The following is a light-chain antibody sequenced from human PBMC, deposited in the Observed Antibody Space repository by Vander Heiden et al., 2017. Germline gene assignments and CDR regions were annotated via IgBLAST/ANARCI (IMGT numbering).Light chain of an antibody. CDR2: AAS. J-gene: IGKJ3*01. CDR3: QQRDSNPRLT. V-gene: IGKV1-39*01. CDR1: QSISRY. Sequence: DIQMTQSPSSLSASVGDRVTITCRASQSISRYLNWYQNRQGKAPKLLLYAASNLHSAVLPRSSSSGAGTEVTLTISSRQPEEFATDYYQQRDSNPRLTFSAGTKVDI.